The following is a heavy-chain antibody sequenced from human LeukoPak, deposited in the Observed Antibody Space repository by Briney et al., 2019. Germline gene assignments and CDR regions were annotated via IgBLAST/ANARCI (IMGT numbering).Heavy chain of an antibody. D-gene: IGHD3-3*01. CDR3: ARANGVITISDY. CDR2: INPNSGGT. CDR1: GYTFTGYY. Sequence: ASVKVSCKASGYTFTGYYMHWVRQAPGQGLEWMGWINPNSGGTNYAQKFQGRVTMTRDTSISTAYMELSRLRSDDTAVNYCARANGVITISDYWGQGTLVTVSS. V-gene: IGHV1-2*02. J-gene: IGHJ4*02.